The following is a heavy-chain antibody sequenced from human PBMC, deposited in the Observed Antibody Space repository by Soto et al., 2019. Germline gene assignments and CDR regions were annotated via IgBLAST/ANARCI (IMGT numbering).Heavy chain of an antibody. D-gene: IGHD5-18*01. V-gene: IGHV1-18*01. CDR2: ISAYNGNT. J-gene: IGHJ4*02. Sequence: GASVKVSCKASGYTFTSYGISWVRQAPGQGLEWMGWISAYNGNTNYAQKLQGRVTMTTDTSTSTAYMELRSLRSDDTAVYYCARGVAGYSYGYYFDYWGQGTLVTVSS. CDR1: GYTFTSYG. CDR3: ARGVAGYSYGYYFDY.